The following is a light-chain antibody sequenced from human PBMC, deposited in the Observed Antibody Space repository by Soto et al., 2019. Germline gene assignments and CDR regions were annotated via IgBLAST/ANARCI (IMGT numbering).Light chain of an antibody. V-gene: IGKV1-39*01. CDR1: QSISSY. Sequence: DIQMTQSPSSLSASVGDRVTITCRASQSISSYLNWYQQKPGKAPKLLIYAASSLQSGVPARFSGSGSGTEFTLSISSLQSEDFAVYYCHQYNFWPSFGQGTKVDIK. CDR2: AAS. CDR3: HQYNFWPS. J-gene: IGKJ1*01.